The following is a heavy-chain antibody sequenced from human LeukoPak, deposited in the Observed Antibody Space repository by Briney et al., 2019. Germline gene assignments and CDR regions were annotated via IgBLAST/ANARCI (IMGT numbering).Heavy chain of an antibody. Sequence: PGGSLRLSCAASGFTFSSYAMSWVRQAPGKGLEWVSAISGSGGSTYYADSVKGRFTISRDNSKNTLYLQMNSLRAEDTAVYYCAKGFDNYYGSGSYYYDYWGQGTLVTVSS. J-gene: IGHJ4*02. CDR1: GFTFSSYA. CDR2: ISGSGGST. D-gene: IGHD3-10*01. CDR3: AKGFDNYYGSGSYYYDY. V-gene: IGHV3-23*01.